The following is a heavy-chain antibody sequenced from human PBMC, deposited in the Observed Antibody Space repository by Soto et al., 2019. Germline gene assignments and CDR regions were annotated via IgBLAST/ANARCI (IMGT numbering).Heavy chain of an antibody. D-gene: IGHD2-15*01. J-gene: IGHJ6*02. CDR3: ARDLVVAATNYYYYYGMDV. V-gene: IGHV6-1*01. CDR1: GDGVSSNSAA. Sequence: SQTLSLTCAISGDGVSSNSAAWNWIRQSPSRGLEWLGRTYYRSKWYNDYAVSVKSRITINPDTSKNQFSLQLNSVTPEDTTVYYCARDLVVAATNYYYYYGMDVWGQGTTVTVSS. CDR2: TYYRSKWYN.